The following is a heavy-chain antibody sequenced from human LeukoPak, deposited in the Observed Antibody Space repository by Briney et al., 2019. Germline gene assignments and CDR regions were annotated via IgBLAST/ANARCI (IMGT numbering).Heavy chain of an antibody. D-gene: IGHD5-24*01. V-gene: IGHV1-3*01. J-gene: IGHJ4*02. CDR1: GYTFTSYA. CDR3: ASARGLRDGYNFEDY. CDR2: INAGNGNT. Sequence: ASVKVPCKASGYTFTSYAMHWVRQAPGQRLEWMGWINAGNGNTKYSQKFQGRVTITRDTSASTAYMELSSLRSEDTAVYYCASARGLRDGYNFEDYWGQGTLVTVSS.